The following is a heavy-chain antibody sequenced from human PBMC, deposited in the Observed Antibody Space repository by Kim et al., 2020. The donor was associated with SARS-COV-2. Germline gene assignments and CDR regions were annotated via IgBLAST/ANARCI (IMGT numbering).Heavy chain of an antibody. CDR3: ARHSRWFGESEIDY. D-gene: IGHD3-10*01. V-gene: IGHV4-59*08. Sequence: PSLKSRVTIPVDTSKNQFSLKLSSVTAADTAVYYCARHSRWFGESEIDYWGQGTLVTVSS. J-gene: IGHJ4*02.